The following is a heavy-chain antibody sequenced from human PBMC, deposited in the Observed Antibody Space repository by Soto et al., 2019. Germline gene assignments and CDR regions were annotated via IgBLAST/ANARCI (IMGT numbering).Heavy chain of an antibody. J-gene: IGHJ4*02. V-gene: IGHV1-69*02. Sequence: SVKVSCKASGGTFSSYTISWVRQAPGQGLEWMGRIIPILGIANYAQKFQGRVTITADKSTSTAYMELSSLRSEDTTVYYCARSGYCSSTSCLTDYWGQGTLVTVSS. CDR2: IIPILGIA. D-gene: IGHD2-2*01. CDR1: GGTFSSYT. CDR3: ARSGYCSSTSCLTDY.